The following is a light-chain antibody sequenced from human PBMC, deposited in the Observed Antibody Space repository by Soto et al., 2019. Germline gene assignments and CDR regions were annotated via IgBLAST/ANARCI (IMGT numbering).Light chain of an antibody. V-gene: IGKV1-5*03. CDR3: QQYKSYSFMYT. Sequence: DIQMTQSPSTLSASVGDRVTITCRASQSISSWLAWYQQKPGKAPKLLIYKASTLESGVPSRFSGSGSGTEFTLTISSLQPDDFATYYCQQYKSYSFMYTVGQGTKLEIK. CDR2: KAS. CDR1: QSISSW. J-gene: IGKJ2*01.